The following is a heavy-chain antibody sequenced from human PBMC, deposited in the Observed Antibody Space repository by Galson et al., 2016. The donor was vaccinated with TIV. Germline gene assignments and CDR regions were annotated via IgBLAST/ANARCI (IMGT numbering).Heavy chain of an antibody. Sequence: ETLSLTCAVYGGSVSGYYWSWIRQSPGKGLEWIGEINHSGSTNYNPSLKSRVSISGDTSKNHFSLKLSSVTAADTAVYYCARDKCCSSTTCSTHYCGGGSCSGWFDPWGQGTLVTVSS. J-gene: IGHJ5*02. CDR3: ARDKCCSSTTCSTHYCGGGSCSGWFDP. V-gene: IGHV4-34*01. D-gene: IGHD2-2*02. CDR1: GGSVSGYY. CDR2: INHSGST.